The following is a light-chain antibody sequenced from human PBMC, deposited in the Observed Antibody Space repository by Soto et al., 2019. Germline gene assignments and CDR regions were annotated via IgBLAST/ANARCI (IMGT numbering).Light chain of an antibody. CDR1: QGVSSY. Sequence: EIVLTQSPATLSLSPGERATLSCRASQGVSSYLGWYQQRPGQAPRLLIYDASNRATGIPARFSGSGSETDFTLTISSLQPEDFAIYYCQQRSDWPCTFGQGTKVEVK. CDR3: QQRSDWPCT. J-gene: IGKJ1*01. CDR2: DAS. V-gene: IGKV3-11*01.